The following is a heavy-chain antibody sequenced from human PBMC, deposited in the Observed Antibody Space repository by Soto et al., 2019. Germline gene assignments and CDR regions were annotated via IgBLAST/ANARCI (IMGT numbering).Heavy chain of an antibody. Sequence: EVQLLESGGGLVQPGGSLRLSCVASGFTFSGNVMSWVRQVPGKGLEWISIISGSGGSTYYADSVKGRFTISRDNSNNTLYLQMHSLTAADTAVYYCAKNGCGGDCYSSVAGNWFDPWGQGTLVTVSS. CDR1: GFTFSGNV. J-gene: IGHJ5*02. CDR2: ISGSGGST. V-gene: IGHV3-23*01. D-gene: IGHD2-21*02. CDR3: AKNGCGGDCYSSVAGNWFDP.